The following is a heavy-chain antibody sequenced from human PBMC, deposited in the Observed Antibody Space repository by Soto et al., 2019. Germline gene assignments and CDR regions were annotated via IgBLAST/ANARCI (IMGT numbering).Heavy chain of an antibody. V-gene: IGHV3-33*01. CDR2: IWYDGSNK. D-gene: IGHD4-17*01. CDR1: GFTFSSYG. Sequence: QVQLVESGGGVVQPGRSLRLSCAASGFTFSSYGMHWVRQAPGKGLEWVAVIWYDGSNKYYADSVKGRFTISRDNSKNTLYLQMNSLRAEDTAVYYCARGLCAVTTRFTVDYWGQGTLVTVSS. CDR3: ARGLCAVTTRFTVDY. J-gene: IGHJ4*02.